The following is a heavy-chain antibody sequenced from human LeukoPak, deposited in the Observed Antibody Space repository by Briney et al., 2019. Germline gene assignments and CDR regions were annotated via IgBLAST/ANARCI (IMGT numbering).Heavy chain of an antibody. Sequence: SETLSLTCAVSGGSISSGGYSWRWIRQPPGKGLEWIGYIYHSGSTYYNPSLKSRVTISVDRSKNQFSLKLSSVTAADTAVYYCARGNYDILTGYYNNWFDPWGQGTLVTVSS. J-gene: IGHJ5*02. CDR2: IYHSGST. D-gene: IGHD3-9*01. V-gene: IGHV4-30-2*01. CDR3: ARGNYDILTGYYNNWFDP. CDR1: GGSISSGGYS.